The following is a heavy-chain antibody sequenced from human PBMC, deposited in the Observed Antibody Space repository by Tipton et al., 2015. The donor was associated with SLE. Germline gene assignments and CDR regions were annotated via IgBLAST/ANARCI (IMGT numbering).Heavy chain of an antibody. CDR2: LFHSGNPDYSGST. V-gene: IGHV4-59*01. Sequence: TLSLTCSVSVGSISSYFWSWIRQPPGKGLEWIGYLFHSGNPDYSGSTDYSPSLKSRVTISGDTSKNRLSLKLTSVTAADTAVYYCARDEYRYDATGYHLLGHFDFWGQGTLVTVSS. CDR1: VGSISSYF. CDR3: ARDEYRYDATGYHLLGHFDF. D-gene: IGHD3-22*01. J-gene: IGHJ4*02.